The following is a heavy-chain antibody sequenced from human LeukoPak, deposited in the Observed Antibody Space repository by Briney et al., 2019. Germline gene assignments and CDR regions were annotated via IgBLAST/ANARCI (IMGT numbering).Heavy chain of an antibody. CDR2: IYPGDSDT. D-gene: IGHD6-19*01. Sequence: GESLKISCKGSGYSFTSYWIGWVRPMPGKGLEWLGIIYPGDSDTRYSPSFQGQVTISADKSISTAYLQWSSLKASDTAMYYCAVGSSSGWYYFDYWGQGTLVTVSS. V-gene: IGHV5-51*01. CDR1: GYSFTSYW. J-gene: IGHJ4*02. CDR3: AVGSSSGWYYFDY.